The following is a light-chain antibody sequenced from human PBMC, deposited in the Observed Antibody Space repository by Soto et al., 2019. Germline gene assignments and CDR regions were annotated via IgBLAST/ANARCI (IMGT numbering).Light chain of an antibody. J-gene: IGKJ3*01. Sequence: EIVLTQSPGTLSLSPGERATLSCRASQSVSSSYLAWYQQKPGQAPRLLIYGATSRATAIPGRFSGSGSGTELTFTMSRLETEDFAVYYCQQYGSSLFTFGPGTKVDIK. CDR1: QSVSSSY. CDR3: QQYGSSLFT. V-gene: IGKV3-20*01. CDR2: GAT.